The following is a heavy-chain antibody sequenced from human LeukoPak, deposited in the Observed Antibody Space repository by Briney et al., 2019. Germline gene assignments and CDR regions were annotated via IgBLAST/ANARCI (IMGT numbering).Heavy chain of an antibody. CDR3: ARDQKANDTDVDTAMVDDAFDI. Sequence: PGGSLRLSCAASGFTFSSYAMHWVRQAPGKGLEYVSAISSNGGSTYYANSVKGRFTISRDNSKNTLYLQMGSLRAEDMAVYYCARDQKANDTDVDTAMVDDAFDIWGQGTMVTVSS. D-gene: IGHD5-18*01. CDR1: GFTFSSYA. CDR2: ISSNGGST. V-gene: IGHV3-64*01. J-gene: IGHJ3*02.